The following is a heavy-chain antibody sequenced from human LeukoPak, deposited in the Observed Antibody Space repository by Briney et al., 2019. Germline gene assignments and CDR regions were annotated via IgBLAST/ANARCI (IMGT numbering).Heavy chain of an antibody. CDR2: IWYDGSNK. J-gene: IGHJ4*02. CDR1: GFTFSSYG. D-gene: IGHD3-10*01. Sequence: GGSLRLSCAASGFTFSSYGMHWVRQAPGKGLEWVAVIWYDGSNKYYADSVKGRFTISRDNSKNTLYLQMNSLRAEDTAVYYCAKGLDGSGVDYWCQGTLVTVSS. CDR3: AKGLDGSGVDY. V-gene: IGHV3-33*06.